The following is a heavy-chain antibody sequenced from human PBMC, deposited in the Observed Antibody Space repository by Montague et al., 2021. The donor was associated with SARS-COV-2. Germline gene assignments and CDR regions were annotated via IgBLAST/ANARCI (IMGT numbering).Heavy chain of an antibody. Sequence: SETLSLTCAVYGGSFSGWYWSWVRQPPGKGLEWIGEINRRGNTIYNPSLKSRVIISEDTSKSQFSLKLSSVTAADTAAYYCARGGGNILTDYYYYYYLDVWGTGTTVTVSS. J-gene: IGHJ6*03. CDR2: INRRGNT. CDR3: ARGGGNILTDYYYYYYLDV. D-gene: IGHD4-23*01. CDR1: GGSFSGWY. V-gene: IGHV4-34*01.